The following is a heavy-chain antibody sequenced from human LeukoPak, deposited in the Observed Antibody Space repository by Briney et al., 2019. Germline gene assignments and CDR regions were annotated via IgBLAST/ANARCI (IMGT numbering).Heavy chain of an antibody. CDR3: ARSSVSFGDAFDI. Sequence: EGPLRLSRAASEFTFSNYDMHWGRQATGKGVWWVSAIGTAGDPYYPGSVKGRFTISRENAKNSLYLHMNSLRAGDTAVYYCARSSVSFGDAFDIWGQGTMVTVSS. CDR1: EFTFSNYD. J-gene: IGHJ3*02. V-gene: IGHV3-13*05. D-gene: IGHD6-19*01. CDR2: IGTAGDP.